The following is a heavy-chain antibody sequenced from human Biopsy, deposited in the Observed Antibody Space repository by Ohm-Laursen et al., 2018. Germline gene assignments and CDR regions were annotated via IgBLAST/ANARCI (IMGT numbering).Heavy chain of an antibody. CDR3: ASDLLGREGYCGGRNCQIAY. CDR1: GGTLSNYA. V-gene: IGHV1-69*06. CDR2: IIPIFDTA. J-gene: IGHJ4*02. D-gene: IGHD2-15*01. Sequence: SSVKVSCKTSGGTLSNYAINWVRQAPGQGLEWMGGIIPIFDTANYAQKFQDRVTITADKSTFAAYMELSSLRSEDTAVYYCASDLLGREGYCGGRNCQIAYWGQGTLVTVSS.